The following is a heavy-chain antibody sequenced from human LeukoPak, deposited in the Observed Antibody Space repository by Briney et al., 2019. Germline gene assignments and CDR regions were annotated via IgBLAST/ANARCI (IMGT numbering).Heavy chain of an antibody. V-gene: IGHV4-59*01. D-gene: IGHD3-9*01. CDR3: ARSRADYDILTGRPYYYYMDV. J-gene: IGHJ6*03. Sequence: SETLSLTCTVSGGSISSYYWSWIRQPPGKGLESIGYIYYSGSTNYNPSLKSRVTISVDTSKNQFSLKLSSVTAADTAVYYCARSRADYDILTGRPYYYYMDVWGKGTTVTVSS. CDR1: GGSISSYY. CDR2: IYYSGST.